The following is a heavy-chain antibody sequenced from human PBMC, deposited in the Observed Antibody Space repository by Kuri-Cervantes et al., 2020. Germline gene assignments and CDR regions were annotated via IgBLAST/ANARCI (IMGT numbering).Heavy chain of an antibody. CDR3: ARAKYYYDSSGYLGFDP. CDR2: INAGNGNT. Sequence: ASVKVSCKASGYTFTSYAMHWVRQAPGQRLEWMGWINAGNGNTKYSQKFQGRVTITADESTSTAYMELSSLRSEDTAVYYCARAKYYYDSSGYLGFDPWGQGTLVTVSS. D-gene: IGHD3-22*01. V-gene: IGHV1-3*01. CDR1: GYTFTSYA. J-gene: IGHJ5*02.